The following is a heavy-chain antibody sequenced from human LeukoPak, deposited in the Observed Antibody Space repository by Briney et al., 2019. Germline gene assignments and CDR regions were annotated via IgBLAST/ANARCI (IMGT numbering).Heavy chain of an antibody. V-gene: IGHV3-11*04. CDR2: ISSSSSTI. CDR1: GGSFSGYY. CDR3: ARDFYGDDHYYMDV. D-gene: IGHD4-17*01. Sequence: LSLTCAVYGGSFSGYYWSWIRQPPGKGLEWVSYISSSSSTIYYADSVKGRFTISRDNAKNSLYLQMNSLRAEDTAVYYCARDFYGDDHYYMDVWGKGTTVTTSS. J-gene: IGHJ6*03.